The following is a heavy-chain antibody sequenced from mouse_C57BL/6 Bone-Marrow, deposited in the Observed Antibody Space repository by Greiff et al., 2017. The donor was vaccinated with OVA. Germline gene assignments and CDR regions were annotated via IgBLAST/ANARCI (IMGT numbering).Heavy chain of an antibody. J-gene: IGHJ1*03. Sequence: VKLQESGAELARPGASVKLSCKASGYTFTSYGISWVKQRTGQGLEWIGEFYPRSGNTSFNAKFKGKATLTADKSSSTAYMGLRSLTSEDSAVYFCARRWGLPWYFDVWGTGTTVTVSS. CDR1: GYTFTSYG. CDR3: ARRWGLPWYFDV. D-gene: IGHD2-4*01. V-gene: IGHV1-81*01. CDR2: FYPRSGNT.